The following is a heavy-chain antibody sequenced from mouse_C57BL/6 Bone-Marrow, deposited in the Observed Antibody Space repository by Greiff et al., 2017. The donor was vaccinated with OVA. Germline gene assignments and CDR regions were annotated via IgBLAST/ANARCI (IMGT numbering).Heavy chain of an antibody. CDR1: GFSLTSYG. CDR2: IWSGGST. Sequence: VQLVESGPGLVQPSQSLSITCTVSGFSLTSYGVHWVRQSPGKGLEWLGVIWSGGSTDYNAAFISRLSISKDNSKSQVFFKMNSLQADDTAIYYCARITTVVAPLAVDYWGQGTSVTVSS. D-gene: IGHD1-1*01. J-gene: IGHJ4*01. CDR3: ARITTVVAPLAVDY. V-gene: IGHV2-2*01.